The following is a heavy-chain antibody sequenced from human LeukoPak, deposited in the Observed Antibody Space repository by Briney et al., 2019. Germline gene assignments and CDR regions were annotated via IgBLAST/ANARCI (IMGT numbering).Heavy chain of an antibody. V-gene: IGHV3-30*03. D-gene: IGHD2-15*01. CDR2: ISYDGSNK. Sequence: GGSLRLSCAASGFTFSSYGIHWVRQAPGKGLEWVAVISYDGSNKYYADSVKGRFTISRDNAKNSLFLQMNSLRAEDTAVYYCARAPPLGYCNGGSCYVDYWGQGTLVTVSS. CDR1: GFTFSSYG. J-gene: IGHJ4*02. CDR3: ARAPPLGYCNGGSCYVDY.